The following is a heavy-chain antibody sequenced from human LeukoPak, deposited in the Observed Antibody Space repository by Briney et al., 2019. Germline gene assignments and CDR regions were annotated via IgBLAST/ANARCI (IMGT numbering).Heavy chain of an antibody. J-gene: IGHJ4*02. CDR3: AKDLGSDYYDSSGYYGLDY. D-gene: IGHD3-22*01. CDR1: EFTFSSYG. V-gene: IGHV3-23*01. CDR2: ISGSGGST. Sequence: GGSLRLSCAASEFTFSSYGMSWVRQAPGKGLEWVSSISGSGGSTQYADSVQGRFAISRDNSKNTLYLQMNSLRAEDTAVYYCAKDLGSDYYDSSGYYGLDYWGQGTLVTVSS.